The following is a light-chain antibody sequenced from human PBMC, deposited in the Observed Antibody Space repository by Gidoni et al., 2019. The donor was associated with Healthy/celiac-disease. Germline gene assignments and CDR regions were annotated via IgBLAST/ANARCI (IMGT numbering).Light chain of an antibody. V-gene: IGKV1-5*01. CDR3: QQYNSYPIT. CDR2: DAS. Sequence: DIQMTQSPSTLSASVGDRVTITCRASQSISSWLAWYQQKPGKAPKLLIYDASSLESGVPSRFSGSGSGTEFTLTISSLQPDDFATEYCQQYNSYPITFGQGTRLEIK. J-gene: IGKJ5*01. CDR1: QSISSW.